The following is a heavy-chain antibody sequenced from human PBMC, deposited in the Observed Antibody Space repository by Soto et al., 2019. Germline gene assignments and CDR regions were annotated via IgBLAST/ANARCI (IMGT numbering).Heavy chain of an antibody. CDR3: AKRGYDYGATSH. J-gene: IGHJ4*02. CDR1: GFTFRTYA. D-gene: IGHD3-22*01. V-gene: IGHV3-23*01. Sequence: GGSLRLSSTASGFTFRTYAMSWVRQAPGKGLEWVSTFSGNGGSTYYADSVKGRFTISRDNSKNTLYLQMNNLRAEDTAVYYCAKRGYDYGATSHWGQGTLVTVSS. CDR2: FSGNGGST.